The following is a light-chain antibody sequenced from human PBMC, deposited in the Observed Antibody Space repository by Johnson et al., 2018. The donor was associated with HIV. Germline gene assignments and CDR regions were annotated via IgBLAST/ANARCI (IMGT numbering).Light chain of an antibody. V-gene: IGLV1-51*02. J-gene: IGLJ1*01. CDR3: GTWDSSLSPGGEV. Sequence: QSVLTQPPSASGTPGQRVTFSCSGSSSSIGSNTVSWYRQLPGTAPKLLIYENNKRPSGIPDRFSGSKSGTSATLGITGLQTGDEADYYCGTWDSSLSPGGEVFGTGTKVTVL. CDR1: SSSIGSNT. CDR2: ENN.